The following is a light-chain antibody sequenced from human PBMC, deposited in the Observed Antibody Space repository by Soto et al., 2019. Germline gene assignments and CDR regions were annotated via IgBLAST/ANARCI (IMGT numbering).Light chain of an antibody. CDR3: QQYLTSPKT. CDR2: GAS. J-gene: IGKJ1*01. V-gene: IGKV3-20*01. CDR1: QSVSSSY. Sequence: EIVLTQAPVTHSYSTGKTAPLCCXXSQSVSSSYLAWYHQKPGQAPRLLIFGASSRATGISDRFSGSGSGTDFTLTISRLEPEDFAVYYCQQYLTSPKTFGQGTKVDTK.